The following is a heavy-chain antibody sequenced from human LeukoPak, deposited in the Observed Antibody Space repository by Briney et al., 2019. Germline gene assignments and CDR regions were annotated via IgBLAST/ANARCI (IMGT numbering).Heavy chain of an antibody. Sequence: GSLRLSCAASGFTFDNYAMSWIRQPPGKGLEWIGEINHSGSTNYNPSLKSRVTISVDTSKNQFSLKLSSVTAADTAVYYCARGRYYDFWSGYYSMWGQGTLVTVSS. J-gene: IGHJ4*02. CDR2: INHSGST. CDR1: GFTFDNYA. D-gene: IGHD3-3*01. CDR3: ARGRYYDFWSGYYSM. V-gene: IGHV4-34*01.